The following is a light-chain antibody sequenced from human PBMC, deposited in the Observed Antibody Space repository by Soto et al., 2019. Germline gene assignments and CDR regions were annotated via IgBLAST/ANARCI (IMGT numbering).Light chain of an antibody. CDR2: GAF. Sequence: EIVMTQSPATLSLSPGETATLSCRASQSVSYNLAWYQQKPGQGPRLLIYGAFTRATGIPARFSGSGSGTEFTLTISIMQFEDFEVYFCQQYKKWPPLTFGGGTKVEIK. J-gene: IGKJ4*01. CDR1: QSVSYN. V-gene: IGKV3-15*01. CDR3: QQYKKWPPLT.